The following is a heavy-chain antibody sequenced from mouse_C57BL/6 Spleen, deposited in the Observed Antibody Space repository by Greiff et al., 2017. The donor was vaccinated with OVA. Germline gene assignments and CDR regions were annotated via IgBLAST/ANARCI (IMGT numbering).Heavy chain of an antibody. CDR2: INYDGSST. J-gene: IGHJ1*03. V-gene: IGHV5-16*01. CDR3: ARGVYGSSSYWYFDV. D-gene: IGHD1-1*01. CDR1: GFTFSDYY. Sequence: EVKLVESEGGLVQPGSSMKLSCTASGFTFSDYYMAWVRQVPEKGLEWVANINYDGSSTYYLDSLKSRFIISRDNAKNILYLQMSSLKSEDTATYYCARGVYGSSSYWYFDVWGTGTTVTVSS.